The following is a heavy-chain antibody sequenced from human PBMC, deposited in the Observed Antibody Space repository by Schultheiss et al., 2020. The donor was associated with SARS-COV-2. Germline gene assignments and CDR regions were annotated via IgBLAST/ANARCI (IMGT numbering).Heavy chain of an antibody. D-gene: IGHD1-26*01. CDR1: GGSISSYY. V-gene: IGHV4-39*07. CDR3: ARGLSGSLTNCFDP. Sequence: SETLSLTCTVSGGSISSYYWGWIRQPPGKGLEWIGSIYYSGSTNYNPSLKSRVTISVDTSKNQFSLKLSSVTAADTAVYYCARGLSGSLTNCFDPWGQGTLVTVSS. J-gene: IGHJ5*02. CDR2: IYYSGST.